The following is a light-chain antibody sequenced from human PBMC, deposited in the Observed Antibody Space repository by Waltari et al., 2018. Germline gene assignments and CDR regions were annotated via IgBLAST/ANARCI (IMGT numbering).Light chain of an antibody. CDR3: SSYTSSNTWV. Sequence: QSALTQPASVSGSPGQSITISCPGSSSDIGSYNYVSWYQQHPDKAPKLIIYDGSERPSGVSNRFSASKSGDTASLTISGLQAEDEADYYCSSYTSSNTWVFGGGTKVTVL. CDR1: SSDIGSYNY. V-gene: IGLV2-14*01. J-gene: IGLJ3*02. CDR2: DGS.